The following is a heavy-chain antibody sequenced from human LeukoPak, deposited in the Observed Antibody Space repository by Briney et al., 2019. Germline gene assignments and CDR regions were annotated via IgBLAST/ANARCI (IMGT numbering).Heavy chain of an antibody. CDR3: ARAPRGSSGYDYDY. Sequence: PSETLSLTCTVSGGSINSNDYYWSWIRQPPGKGLEWIGYINYIGSAYYKPSLQSRVTISLDTSKNQFSLKVNSVTAADTAVYYCARAPRGSSGYDYDYWGQGTLVTVSS. V-gene: IGHV4-30-4*01. J-gene: IGHJ4*02. D-gene: IGHD5-12*01. CDR2: INYIGSA. CDR1: GGSINSNDYY.